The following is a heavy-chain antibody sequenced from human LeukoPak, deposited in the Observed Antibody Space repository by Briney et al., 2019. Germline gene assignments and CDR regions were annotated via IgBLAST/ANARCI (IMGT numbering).Heavy chain of an antibody. V-gene: IGHV6-1*01. CDR3: ARSGSSDYYQSLDY. CDR1: GDSVSNKSAT. Sequence: SQTLSLTCAISGDSVSNKSATWNWIRQSPSRGLEWLGRTYYRSKWFNDYAVSVKGRITINPDTSKNQFSLQLNSVTPEDTAVYYCARSGSSDYYQSLDYWGQGTLVTVSS. J-gene: IGHJ4*02. D-gene: IGHD3-22*01. CDR2: TYYRSKWFN.